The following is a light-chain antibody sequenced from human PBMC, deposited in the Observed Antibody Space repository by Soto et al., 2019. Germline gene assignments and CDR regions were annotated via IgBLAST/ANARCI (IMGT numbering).Light chain of an antibody. CDR2: DAS. Sequence: EIVLTQSPATLSSSPGERATLSCRASQTVSSKLAWYQHKPGQAPRLLIYDASGRATGIPDRFRGSGSGTDFTLSISSLEPEDFAVYYCQQRSSYSWTFGQGTKVDIK. V-gene: IGKV3-11*01. CDR3: QQRSSYSWT. CDR1: QTVSSK. J-gene: IGKJ1*01.